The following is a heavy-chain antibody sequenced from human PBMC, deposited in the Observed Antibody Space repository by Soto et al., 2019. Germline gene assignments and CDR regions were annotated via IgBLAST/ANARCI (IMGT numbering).Heavy chain of an antibody. V-gene: IGHV2-5*02. CDR1: GFSLSTSGVG. D-gene: IGHD2-8*01. CDR2: IYWDDDK. CDR3: AHKEPRMNHVDF. Sequence: QITLTESGPALVKPTQTLTLTCTFSGFSLSTSGVGVGWIRQPPGKALEWLAVIYWDDDKRYTQSLKSRLTXXKXXSKNPVVFTMTNVYTVDTATYYCAHKEPRMNHVDFWGQGTPVTVSS. J-gene: IGHJ4*02.